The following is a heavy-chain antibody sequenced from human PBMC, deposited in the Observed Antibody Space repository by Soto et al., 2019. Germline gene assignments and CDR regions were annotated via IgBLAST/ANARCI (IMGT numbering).Heavy chain of an antibody. CDR2: MNNVAAT. CDR3: ATRSDWSPLLDY. Sequence: GSVKVACKASHYTFSKDYLHCGRQAPRQRPEWMGWMNNVAATIYAQYFQGRLTMTRDTSITTAYMELNRLSSDDTGFCYCATRSDWSPLLDYWGQGTMVTVSS. CDR1: HYTFSKDY. D-gene: IGHD6-19*01. J-gene: IGHJ4*02. V-gene: IGHV1-2*02.